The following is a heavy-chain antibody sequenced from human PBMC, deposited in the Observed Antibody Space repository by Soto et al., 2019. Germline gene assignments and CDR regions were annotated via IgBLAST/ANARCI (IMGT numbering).Heavy chain of an antibody. CDR1: GGSISSSSYY. D-gene: IGHD3-22*01. CDR2: IYYSGST. Sequence: PSETLSLTCTVSGGSISSSSYYWGWIRQPPGKGLEWSGSIYYSGSTYYNPSLKSRVTISVDTSKNQFSLKLSSVTAADTAVYYCARHAYYYDSWGQGTLVTVSS. CDR3: ARHAYYYDS. V-gene: IGHV4-39*01. J-gene: IGHJ4*02.